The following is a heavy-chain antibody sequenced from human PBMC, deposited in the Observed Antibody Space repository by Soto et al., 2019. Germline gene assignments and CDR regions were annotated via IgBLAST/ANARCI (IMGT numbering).Heavy chain of an antibody. D-gene: IGHD1-1*01. J-gene: IGHJ4*02. Sequence: PXETLSLTCAVSGCSIRSSTYQWGWIRQPPGKELEWIGSAFYSGTTYYNPSLKSRVTISADTSKNQFSLKLTSVSATDTAVFYCARHRNWKVDYWGQGTPVTVSS. CDR3: ARHRNWKVDY. CDR2: AFYSGTT. CDR1: GCSIRSSTYQ. V-gene: IGHV4-39*01.